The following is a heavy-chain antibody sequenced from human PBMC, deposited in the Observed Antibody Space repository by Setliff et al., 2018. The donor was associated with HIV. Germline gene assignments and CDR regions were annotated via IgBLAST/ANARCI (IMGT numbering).Heavy chain of an antibody. CDR1: GGSISGFY. Sequence: SETLSLTCTVSGGSISGFYWNWIRQSAGKGLQWIGRIYDSGSTKYNPSLKSRVTISVDTSKNQFSLKLSSVTAADTAMYYCARDKEDDYGDYNWFDPWGQGTLVTVSS. CDR3: ARDKEDDYGDYNWFDP. CDR2: IYDSGST. D-gene: IGHD4-17*01. V-gene: IGHV4-4*07. J-gene: IGHJ5*02.